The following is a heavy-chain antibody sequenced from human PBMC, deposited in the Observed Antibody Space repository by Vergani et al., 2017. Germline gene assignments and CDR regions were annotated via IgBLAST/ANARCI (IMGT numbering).Heavy chain of an antibody. CDR2: IYPGDSDT. CDR1: GYSFTSYW. V-gene: IGHV5-51*01. J-gene: IGHJ3*02. Sequence: EVQLVQSGAEVKKPGESLKISCKGSGYSFTSYWIAWVRQMPGKGLEWMGIIYPGDSDTRYSPSFQGQVTISADKSISTAYLQWSSLKASDTAMYYCAKGPYCSGGSCYSGAFDIWGKGTMVTVSS. D-gene: IGHD2-15*01. CDR3: AKGPYCSGGSCYSGAFDI.